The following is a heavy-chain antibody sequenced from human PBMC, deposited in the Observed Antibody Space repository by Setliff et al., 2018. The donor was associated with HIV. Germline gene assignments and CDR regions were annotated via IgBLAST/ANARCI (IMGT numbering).Heavy chain of an antibody. Sequence: ASVKVSCKASGYTFTSYYMHWVRQATGQGLEWMGIINPMGGSTSYAQKFQGRVTMTRDTSTSTVYMELSSLRSKDTAVYYCARDGYYNSWSGYGYYYYYMDVWGKGTTVTVSS. CDR2: INPMGGST. D-gene: IGHD3-3*01. CDR3: ARDGYYNSWSGYGYYYYYMDV. CDR1: GYTFTSYY. J-gene: IGHJ6*03. V-gene: IGHV1-46*01.